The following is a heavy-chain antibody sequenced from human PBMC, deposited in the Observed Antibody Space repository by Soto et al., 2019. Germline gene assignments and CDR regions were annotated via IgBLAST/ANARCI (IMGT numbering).Heavy chain of an antibody. CDR1: GYTLTELS. CDR2: FDPEDGET. D-gene: IGHD3-9*01. V-gene: IGHV1-24*01. J-gene: IGHJ5*02. CDR3: ATAYDILPGYYTGWFDP. Sequence: ASVKVSCKVSGYTLTELSMHWVRQAPGKGLEWMGGFDPEDGETIYAQKFQGRVTMTEDTSTDTAYMELSSLRSEDTAVYYCATAYDILPGYYTGWFDPWGQGTLVTVSS.